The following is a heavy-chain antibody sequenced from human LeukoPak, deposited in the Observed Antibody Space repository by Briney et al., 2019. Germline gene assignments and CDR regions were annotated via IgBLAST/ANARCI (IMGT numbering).Heavy chain of an antibody. D-gene: IGHD2-8*02. Sequence: SETLSLTCIVSGGSISSSSYYWGWIRQPPGKGLEWIGSIYHTGSTYYSPSLKSRINISLDTSKNQFSLRLTSVTAADTAVYYCVRDMSGATQFDYWGQGTLVTVSS. CDR3: VRDMSGATQFDY. J-gene: IGHJ4*02. V-gene: IGHV4-39*07. CDR1: GGSISSSSYY. CDR2: IYHTGST.